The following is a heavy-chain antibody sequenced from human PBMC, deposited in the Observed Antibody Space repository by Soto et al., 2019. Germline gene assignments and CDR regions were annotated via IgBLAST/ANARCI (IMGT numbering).Heavy chain of an antibody. CDR1: GFTFDDYG. CDR2: IDWNGVRT. Sequence: EVQLVESGGGMVRPGGSLRLSCAASGFTFDDYGMSWIRQAPGKGLEWVSGIDWNGVRTGYADSVKGRVTVSRDNAKNSLYRQMNSRRAEDTALYYCASGVYSSSWWRGRHWGQGTLVTVSS. CDR3: ASGVYSSSWWRGRH. D-gene: IGHD6-13*01. V-gene: IGHV3-20*04. J-gene: IGHJ4*02.